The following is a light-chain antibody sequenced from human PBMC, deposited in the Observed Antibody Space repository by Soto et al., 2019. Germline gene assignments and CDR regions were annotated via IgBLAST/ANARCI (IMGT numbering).Light chain of an antibody. Sequence: EIVLTQSPGTLSLSPGERATLSCRASQIVSTTYLAWYQQKPGQPPRLLIYGSSSRAPGIPDRFSGSGSGTDFSLTISRLEPEDFAVYYCQQYGNSPMYTFGQWTKLEIK. CDR3: QQYGNSPMYT. J-gene: IGKJ2*01. CDR2: GSS. V-gene: IGKV3-20*01. CDR1: QIVSTTY.